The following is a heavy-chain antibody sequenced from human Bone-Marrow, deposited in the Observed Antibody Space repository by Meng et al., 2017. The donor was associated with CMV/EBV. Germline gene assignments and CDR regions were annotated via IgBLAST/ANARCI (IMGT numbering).Heavy chain of an antibody. CDR1: GFTFSSYS. D-gene: IGHD6-25*01. CDR2: INTDGSST. J-gene: IGHJ3*01. Sequence: GGSLRLSCAASGFTFSSYSMNWVRQAPGKGLVWVSRINTDGSSTAYADSVKGRFTISRGNAKNTLYLQMNRLRAEETAVYYCARGKARHRQDAVDFWGQGTMVTVSS. V-gene: IGHV3-74*01. CDR3: ARGKARHRQDAVDF.